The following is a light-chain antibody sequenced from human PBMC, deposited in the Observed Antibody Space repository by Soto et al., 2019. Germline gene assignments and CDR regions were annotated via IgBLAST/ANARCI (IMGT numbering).Light chain of an antibody. V-gene: IGKV1-5*01. J-gene: IGKJ1*01. CDR1: QSISSW. Sequence: DIQMTQSPSTLSASVGDRVTITCRASQSISSWLAWYQQKPGKAPKLLTYDASSLESGVPSRFSGSGSGTEFTLTISSLQPDDFATYYCQQYNSDSWTFGQGTKVEIK. CDR3: QQYNSDSWT. CDR2: DAS.